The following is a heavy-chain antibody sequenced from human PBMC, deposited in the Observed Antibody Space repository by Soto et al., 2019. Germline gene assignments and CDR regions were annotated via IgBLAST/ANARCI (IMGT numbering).Heavy chain of an antibody. CDR3: ARGGHVVVATAALDY. Sequence: QVQLVQSGAEVKKPGASVKVSCKASGDTFTDYYIHWVRQAPGQGLEWMGTVNPSGGHTTYAQHMLGRMTTPRDATTTTPYMELTSLTSEDPAIYYCARGGHVVVATAALDYWGQGTLVTVSS. CDR2: VNPSGGHT. V-gene: IGHV1-46*04. J-gene: IGHJ4*02. CDR1: GDTFTDYY. D-gene: IGHD2-21*02.